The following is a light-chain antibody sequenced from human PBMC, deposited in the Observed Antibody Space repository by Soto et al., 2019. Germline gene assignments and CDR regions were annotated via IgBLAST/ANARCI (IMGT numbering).Light chain of an antibody. V-gene: IGKV3-20*01. Sequence: EIVLTQSPGTLSLSPGERATLSCRASQSVSSSYLAWYQQNPGQAPRLLIYGASSRATGIPDRFSGSGSGTEFTLTISSLQSEDFAVYYCQQYSIWRTFGQGTKVDIK. CDR2: GAS. J-gene: IGKJ1*01. CDR3: QQYSIWRT. CDR1: QSVSSSY.